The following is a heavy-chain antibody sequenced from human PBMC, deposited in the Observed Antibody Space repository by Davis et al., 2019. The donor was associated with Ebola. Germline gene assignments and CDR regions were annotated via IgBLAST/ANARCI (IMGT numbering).Heavy chain of an antibody. V-gene: IGHV3-48*02. CDR2: ISSRGTTI. CDR3: ARDPLSDSGTRLDY. CDR1: GFTLSNYN. Sequence: PGGSLRLSCAASGFTLSNYNMNWVRQAPGKGLEWVSYISSRGTTIYYADSVKGRFTISRDNAKNSLSLHMNSLRDEDTAVYYYARDPLSDSGTRLDYWGQGTLVTVSS. J-gene: IGHJ4*02. D-gene: IGHD3-10*01.